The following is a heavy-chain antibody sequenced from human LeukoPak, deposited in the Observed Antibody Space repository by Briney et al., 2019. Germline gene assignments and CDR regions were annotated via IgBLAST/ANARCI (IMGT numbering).Heavy chain of an antibody. Sequence: SVKVSCKVSGGTLSTYAISWVRQAPGQGLEWMGTIIPIFGTTNYAQRFQGRATVSMDESTSTAYMELSSLRSEDTAVYYCARDQGCSSTSCFIDYWGQGTLVTVSS. CDR3: ARDQGCSSTSCFIDY. V-gene: IGHV1-69*05. J-gene: IGHJ4*02. D-gene: IGHD2-2*01. CDR2: IIPIFGTT. CDR1: GGTLSTYA.